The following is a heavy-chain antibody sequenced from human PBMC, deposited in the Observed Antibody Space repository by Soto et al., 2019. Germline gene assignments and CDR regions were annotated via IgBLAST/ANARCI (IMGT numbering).Heavy chain of an antibody. Sequence: EVQLVESGGGLVKPGGSLRLSCAASGFTFSNSWMNWVRQAPGKGLEWVGRIKSKTDGGTTDYAAPVKGRFTISRDDSKNTLYLQMNSLKTEDTAVYYCTTALEMGIEFDYWGQGTLVTVSS. CDR3: TTALEMGIEFDY. D-gene: IGHD1-26*01. J-gene: IGHJ4*02. V-gene: IGHV3-15*07. CDR2: IKSKTDGGTT. CDR1: GFTFSNSW.